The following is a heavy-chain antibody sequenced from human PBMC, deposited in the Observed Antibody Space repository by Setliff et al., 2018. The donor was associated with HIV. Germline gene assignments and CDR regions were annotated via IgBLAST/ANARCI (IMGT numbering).Heavy chain of an antibody. V-gene: IGHV4-4*08. CDR1: GGSISSYY. Sequence: SETLSLTCTVSGGSISSYYWSWIRQPPGKGLEWIGYISSGSTNYNSSLKSRVTILVDTSKNQFSLKLNSVTAADTAVYYCARSDGGAAADNYYYYYMDVWGKGTTVTVSS. D-gene: IGHD6-13*01. CDR3: ARSDGGAAADNYYYYYMDV. J-gene: IGHJ6*03. CDR2: ISSGST.